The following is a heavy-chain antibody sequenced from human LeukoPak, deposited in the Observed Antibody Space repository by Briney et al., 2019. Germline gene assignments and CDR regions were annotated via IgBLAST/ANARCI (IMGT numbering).Heavy chain of an antibody. CDR3: ARHGERSFSPWYFDN. Sequence: GESLKISCKVFGYSFTTYWIAWVRQMPGKGLEWMGIFYPGDSDTRYSPSFQGQVSISADRSINTVYLQWSSLKASDTAIYYCARHGERSFSPWYFDNWGQGTLVTVSS. CDR1: GYSFTTYW. J-gene: IGHJ4*02. CDR2: FYPGDSDT. D-gene: IGHD3-16*02. V-gene: IGHV5-51*01.